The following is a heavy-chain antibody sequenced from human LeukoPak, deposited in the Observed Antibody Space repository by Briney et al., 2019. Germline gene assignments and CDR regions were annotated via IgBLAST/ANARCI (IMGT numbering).Heavy chain of an antibody. CDR3: ARDDSTVPE. CDR1: GFTFSSYA. Sequence: GGSLRLSCAASGFTFSSYAMSWVRQAPGKGLEWVSGISGSGGSTYYADSVKGRFTISRDNAKNSLYLQMNSLRDEDTAVYYCARDDSTVPEWGQGTLVTVSS. J-gene: IGHJ4*02. CDR2: ISGSGGST. D-gene: IGHD3-22*01. V-gene: IGHV3-23*01.